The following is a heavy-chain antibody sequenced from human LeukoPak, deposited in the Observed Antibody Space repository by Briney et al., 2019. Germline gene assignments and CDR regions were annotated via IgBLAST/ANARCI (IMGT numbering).Heavy chain of an antibody. J-gene: IGHJ4*02. CDR1: GFTFSSYS. D-gene: IGHD3-16*02. Sequence: GGSLRLSCAASGFTFSSYSMNWVRQAPGKGLEWVSYISSSSSTIYYADSVKGRFTISRDNAKNSLYLQMNSLRAEDTAVYYCARAVGRLRLGELSLYRGMDYWGQGTLVTVSS. CDR3: ARAVGRLRLGELSLYRGMDY. V-gene: IGHV3-48*01. CDR2: ISSSSSTI.